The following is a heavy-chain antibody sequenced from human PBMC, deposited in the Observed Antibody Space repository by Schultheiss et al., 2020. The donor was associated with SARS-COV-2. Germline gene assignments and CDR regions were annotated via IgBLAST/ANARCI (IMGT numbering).Heavy chain of an antibody. CDR2: IYYSGST. D-gene: IGHD7-27*01. J-gene: IGHJ5*02. CDR3: AREPRLGRFDP. V-gene: IGHV4-59*01. Sequence: GSLRLSCTVSGGSISSYYWSWIRQPPGKGLEWIGYIYYSGSTYYNPSLKSRVTISVDTSKNQFSLKLSSVTAADTAVYYCAREPRLGRFDPWGQGTLVTVSS. CDR1: GGSISSYY.